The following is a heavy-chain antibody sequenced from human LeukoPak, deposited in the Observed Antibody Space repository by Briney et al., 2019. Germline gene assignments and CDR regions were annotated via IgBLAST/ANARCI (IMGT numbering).Heavy chain of an antibody. D-gene: IGHD6-13*01. Sequence: PSETLSLTCTVSGGSISSYYWGWIRQPAGKGLEWIGRIYSSGSTNYNPSLKSRVTMSVDMSKNQFSLKLSSVTAADTAVYYCARDPDSSSWHDYWGQGTLVTVSS. V-gene: IGHV4-4*07. CDR2: IYSSGST. CDR1: GGSISSYY. CDR3: ARDPDSSSWHDY. J-gene: IGHJ4*02.